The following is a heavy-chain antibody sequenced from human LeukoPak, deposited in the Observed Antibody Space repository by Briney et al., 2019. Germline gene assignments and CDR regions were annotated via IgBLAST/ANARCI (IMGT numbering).Heavy chain of an antibody. D-gene: IGHD3-3*01. CDR1: GFTFSNYD. CDR2: IGGDAVST. Sequence: GGSLRLSCAASGFTFSNYDMSWVRQAPGKGLEWVSAIGGDAVSTYYADSVKGRFSISRDNSKNTLYLQMNSLRADDTAVYYCAKDLWKADYWGQGTLVTVSS. V-gene: IGHV3-23*01. J-gene: IGHJ4*02. CDR3: AKDLWKADY.